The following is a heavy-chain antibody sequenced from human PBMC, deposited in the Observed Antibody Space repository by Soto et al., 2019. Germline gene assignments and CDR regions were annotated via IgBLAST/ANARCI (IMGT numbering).Heavy chain of an antibody. V-gene: IGHV3-23*01. J-gene: IGHJ4*02. CDR1: GFSFSDYA. CDR3: AKRSPYSSGWYSPIFDY. CDR2: ISESGGST. D-gene: IGHD6-13*01. Sequence: PGGSLRLSCAASGFSFSDYAMSWVRQAPGKGLKWVSVISESGGSTHYADSVRGRFTVSRDNSKNSLSLRMNSLRDEDTAVYFCAKRSPYSSGWYSPIFDYWGQGALVTVSS.